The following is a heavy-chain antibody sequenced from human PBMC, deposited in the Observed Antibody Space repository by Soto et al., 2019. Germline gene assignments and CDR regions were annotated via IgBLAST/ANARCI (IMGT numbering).Heavy chain of an antibody. CDR1: GFTFSSYA. Sequence: GSLRLSCAASGFTFSSYAMSWVRQAPGKGLEWVSAISGSGGSTYYADSMKGRFTISRDNSKNTLYLQMNSLRAEDTAVYYCAKGSSPGIAAAGTLFDYWGQGTLVTVSS. V-gene: IGHV3-23*01. CDR3: AKGSSPGIAAAGTLFDY. CDR2: ISGSGGST. D-gene: IGHD6-13*01. J-gene: IGHJ4*02.